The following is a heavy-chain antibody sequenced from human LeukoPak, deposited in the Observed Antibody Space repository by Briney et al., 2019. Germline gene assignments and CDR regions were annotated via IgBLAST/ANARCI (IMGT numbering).Heavy chain of an antibody. CDR2: IYYSGNT. V-gene: IGHV4-39*07. CDR3: ARGGYYGSGNDFRFDP. CDR1: GDSISTSNSY. J-gene: IGHJ5*02. D-gene: IGHD3-10*01. Sequence: PSETLSLTCTVSGDSISTSNSYWGWIRQPPGKGLEWIGSIYYSGNTYYNASLKSRVTISVDTSKNQFSLKLSSVTPADTAVYYCARGGYYGSGNDFRFDPWGQGTLVTVSS.